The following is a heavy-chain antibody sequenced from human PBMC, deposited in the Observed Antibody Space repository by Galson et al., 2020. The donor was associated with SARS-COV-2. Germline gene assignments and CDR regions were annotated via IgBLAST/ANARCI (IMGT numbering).Heavy chain of an antibody. D-gene: IGHD6-13*01. CDR2: ISYSGNT. Sequence: SETLSLTCTVAGGSVRSNGYYWSWVRQHPEKGLEWIGYISYSGNTYTNPSLKSRGSISVDTTNNQFYLKLTSLTAADTAVYFCARSVASSGYFFDFWGQGVLVTVS. J-gene: IGHJ5*01. CDR1: GGSVRSNGYY. CDR3: ARSVASSGYFFDF. V-gene: IGHV4-31*03.